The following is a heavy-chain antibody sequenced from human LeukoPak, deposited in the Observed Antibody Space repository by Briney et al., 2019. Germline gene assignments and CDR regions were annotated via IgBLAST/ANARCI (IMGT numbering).Heavy chain of an antibody. J-gene: IGHJ4*02. V-gene: IGHV3-9*01. CDR1: GFTFDDYA. D-gene: IGHD4-23*01. Sequence: AGGSLRLSCAASGFTFDDYAMHWVRQAPGKGLEGVSGISWNSGSIGYADSVKGRFTISRDNAKNSLYLQMNSLRAEDTALYYCAKDRDYGGNSAVFDYWGQGTLVTVSS. CDR3: AKDRDYGGNSAVFDY. CDR2: ISWNSGSI.